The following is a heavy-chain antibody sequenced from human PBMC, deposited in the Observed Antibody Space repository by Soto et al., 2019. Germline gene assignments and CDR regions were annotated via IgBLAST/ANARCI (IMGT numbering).Heavy chain of an antibody. CDR3: ARGGHSGSYFAAFDI. V-gene: IGHV1-69*12. J-gene: IGHJ3*02. CDR1: GGTFSSNA. D-gene: IGHD1-26*01. CDR2: IIPLFGTAST. Sequence: QVQLVQSGAEVKKPGSSVKVSCKASGGTFSSNALSWVRQAPGQGLEWMGGIIPLFGTASTNYAQKFQGRVTITADESTSTAYMELNSLRSEDTAVYYCARGGHSGSYFAAFDIWGQGTMVTVSS.